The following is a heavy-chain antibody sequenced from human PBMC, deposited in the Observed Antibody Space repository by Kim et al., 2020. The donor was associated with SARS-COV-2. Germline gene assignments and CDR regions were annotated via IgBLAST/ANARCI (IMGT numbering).Heavy chain of an antibody. CDR2: TRNKTKRYTT. J-gene: IGHJ6*02. V-gene: IGHV3-72*01. CDR1: GFTFSDHY. CDR3: ARVPATYSHYVVDV. D-gene: IGHD2-15*01. Sequence: GGSLRLSCAASGFTFSDHYMDWVRQAPGKGLEWVGRTRNKTKRYTTEYAASVKGRFTISRDDSKNSLYLQMNSLKAEDTAVYYCARVPATYSHYVVDVWGQGTTVTVFS.